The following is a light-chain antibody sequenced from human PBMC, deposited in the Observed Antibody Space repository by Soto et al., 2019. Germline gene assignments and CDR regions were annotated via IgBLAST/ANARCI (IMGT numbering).Light chain of an antibody. V-gene: IGKV3-15*01. CDR2: DAS. CDR3: QHYNSYSEA. J-gene: IGKJ1*01. Sequence: EIVMTQSPATLSVTPGERATLSCRASESVSITLAWYQQKPGQPPRLLIYDASTRATGVPARFSGSGSGTEFTLTISSLQPDGFATYYCQHYNSYSEAFGQGTKVDIK. CDR1: ESVSIT.